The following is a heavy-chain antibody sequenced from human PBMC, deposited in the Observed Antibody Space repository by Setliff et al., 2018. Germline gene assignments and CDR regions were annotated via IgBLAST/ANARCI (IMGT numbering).Heavy chain of an antibody. V-gene: IGHV4-59*01. CDR1: GVSISSYY. Sequence: PSETLSLTCNVSGVSISSYYWSWIRQPPGKGLESIGYIQKSGSTNYNPSLMSRVSISVDTSKNQFSLKLRSVTAAGTAVYYCARLSWNGLRYYGLDVWGQGTTVTV. D-gene: IGHD3-3*01. CDR3: ARLSWNGLRYYGLDV. J-gene: IGHJ6*02. CDR2: IQKSGST.